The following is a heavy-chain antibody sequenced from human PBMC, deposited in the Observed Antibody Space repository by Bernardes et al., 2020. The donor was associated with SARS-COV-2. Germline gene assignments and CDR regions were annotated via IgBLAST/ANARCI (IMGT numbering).Heavy chain of an antibody. Sequence: GGSLRLSCAASGFAFSSYWMHWVRQAPGEGLVWVSRINPDATTIDYADSVKGRFTISRDNAKNTLYLQMNSLRTEDTAVYYCTTAGNYRFDFWGQGTLATVSS. V-gene: IGHV3-74*01. D-gene: IGHD1-7*01. CDR1: GFAFSSYW. CDR2: INPDATTI. CDR3: TTAGNYRFDF. J-gene: IGHJ4*02.